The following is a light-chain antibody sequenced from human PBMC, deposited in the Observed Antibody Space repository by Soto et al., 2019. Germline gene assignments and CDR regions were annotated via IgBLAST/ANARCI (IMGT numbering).Light chain of an antibody. CDR2: DVS. J-gene: IGLJ1*01. CDR1: SSDVGGYNY. Sequence: SGLTPPRSVSGSPGQSVTISCTGTSSDVGGYNYVSRYQQHPGKAPKLMIYDVSKRPSGVPDRFSGSKSGNTASLTISGLQAEDEADYYCCSYAGSYTFYVFGTGTKVTVL. V-gene: IGLV2-11*01. CDR3: CSYAGSYTFYV.